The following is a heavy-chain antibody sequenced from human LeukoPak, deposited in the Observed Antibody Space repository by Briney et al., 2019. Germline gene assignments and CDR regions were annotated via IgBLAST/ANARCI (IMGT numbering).Heavy chain of an antibody. V-gene: IGHV1-24*01. CDR1: GGTFSSYA. J-gene: IGHJ4*02. CDR3: ATRGYDILTGYYY. Sequence: ASVKVSCKASGGTFSSYAISWVRQAPGQGLEWMGGFDPGDGETIYAQKFQGRVTMTEDTSTDTAYMELSSLRSEDTAVYYCATRGYDILTGYYYWGQGTLVTVSS. D-gene: IGHD3-9*01. CDR2: FDPGDGET.